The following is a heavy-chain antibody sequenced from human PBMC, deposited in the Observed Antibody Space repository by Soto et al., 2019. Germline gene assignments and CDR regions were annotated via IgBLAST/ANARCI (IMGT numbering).Heavy chain of an antibody. Sequence: TLSLTCTVSGGSISSGGYYWSWIRQHPGKGLEWIGYIYYSGSTYYNPSLKSRVTISVDTSKNQFSLKLSSVTAADTAVYYCARAMGRLSGYDFSPYYYYGMDVWGQGTTVTVSS. V-gene: IGHV4-31*03. J-gene: IGHJ6*02. CDR2: IYYSGST. CDR3: ARAMGRLSGYDFSPYYYYGMDV. CDR1: GGSISSGGYY. D-gene: IGHD5-12*01.